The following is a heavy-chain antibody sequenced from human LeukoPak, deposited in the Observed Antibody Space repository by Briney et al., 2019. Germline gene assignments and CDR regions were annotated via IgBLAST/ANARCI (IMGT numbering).Heavy chain of an antibody. CDR1: GGSISSYY. J-gene: IGHJ5*02. V-gene: IGHV4-59*08. Sequence: PSETLSLTCTVSGGSISSYYWSWIRQPPGKGLGWIGYIYYSGSTNYNPSLKSRVTISVDTSKNQFSLKLSSVTAADTAVYYCARRGVWFGEFQNWFDPWGQGTLVTVSS. D-gene: IGHD3-10*01. CDR3: ARRGVWFGEFQNWFDP. CDR2: IYYSGST.